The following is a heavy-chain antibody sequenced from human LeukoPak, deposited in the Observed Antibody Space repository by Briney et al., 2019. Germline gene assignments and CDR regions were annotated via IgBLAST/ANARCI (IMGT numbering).Heavy chain of an antibody. D-gene: IGHD6-6*01. CDR2: IKQDGSEK. CDR1: GFTLSNYW. J-gene: IGHJ4*02. Sequence: GGSLRLSCAASGFTLSNYWMNWARQAPGKGREWVANIKQDGSEKYYVDSVKGRFTLSRDNAKNSLYLQMNSLRAEDTAVYYWARGSNSAFDYWGQGTLVTVSS. CDR3: ARGSNSAFDY. V-gene: IGHV3-7*04.